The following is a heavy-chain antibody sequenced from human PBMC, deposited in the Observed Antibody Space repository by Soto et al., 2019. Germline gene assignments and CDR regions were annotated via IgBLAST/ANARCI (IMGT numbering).Heavy chain of an antibody. V-gene: IGHV3-21*01. D-gene: IGHD5-18*01. J-gene: IGHJ4*02. Sequence: EVQLVESGGGLVKPGGSLRLSCAASGFTFSSYSMNWVRQAPGKGLEWVSSISSSSSYIYYADSVKGRFTISRDNAKNTQFLQMNLLRAEDTAVYYCAREKSGYSYGPFDYWGQGTLGTVSS. CDR2: ISSSSSYI. CDR1: GFTFSSYS. CDR3: AREKSGYSYGPFDY.